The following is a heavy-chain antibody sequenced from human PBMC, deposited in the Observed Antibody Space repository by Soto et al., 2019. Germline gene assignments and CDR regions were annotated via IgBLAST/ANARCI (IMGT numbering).Heavy chain of an antibody. Sequence: QVQLVQSGAGVKKPGSSVKVSCKASGGTFSSYAISWVRQAPGQGLEWMGGIIPIFGKAHYAQKVQGRVTITADESTSTAYMELSSLRSEDTAVYYCASRFPYYFYSSGFAPLDVWGQGTMVTVSS. D-gene: IGHD3-22*01. V-gene: IGHV1-69*01. CDR3: ASRFPYYFYSSGFAPLDV. CDR1: GGTFSSYA. J-gene: IGHJ6*02. CDR2: IIPIFGKA.